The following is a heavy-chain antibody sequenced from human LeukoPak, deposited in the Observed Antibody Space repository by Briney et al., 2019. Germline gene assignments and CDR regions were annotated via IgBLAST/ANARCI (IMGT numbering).Heavy chain of an antibody. V-gene: IGHV3-21*04. Sequence: PGGSLRLSCAASGFTFSSYSMNWVRQAPGKGLEWVSSISSSSSYIYYADSVKGRFTISRDNSKNTLYLQMNSLRAEDTAVYYCARVTRDGYNTWYFDYWGQGTLVTVSS. CDR2: ISSSSSYI. CDR3: ARVTRDGYNTWYFDY. D-gene: IGHD5-24*01. CDR1: GFTFSSYS. J-gene: IGHJ4*02.